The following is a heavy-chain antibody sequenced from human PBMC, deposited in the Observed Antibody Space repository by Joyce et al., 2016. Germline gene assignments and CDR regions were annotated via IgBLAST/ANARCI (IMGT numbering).Heavy chain of an antibody. CDR3: ARGGTSSDHYFFYTLDV. CDR1: GGDFSNYT. V-gene: IGHV1-69*12. D-gene: IGHD1-14*01. J-gene: IGHJ6*02. CDR2: IIPFFGAA. Sequence: QVLLVQSGAAVKRPGSSLRVSCKSSGGDFSNYTVNWVRQAPGQRPEWMGGIIPFFGAAKYAEDFQGRVTLTADQSTRTAYLELSSLTSADTAVYYCARGGTSSDHYFFYTLDVWGPGTTVIVSS.